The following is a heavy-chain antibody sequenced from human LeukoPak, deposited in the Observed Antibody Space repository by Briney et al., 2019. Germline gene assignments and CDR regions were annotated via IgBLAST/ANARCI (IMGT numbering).Heavy chain of an antibody. CDR1: GFTFSSYA. D-gene: IGHD2/OR15-2a*01. J-gene: IGHJ3*02. CDR3: AKTLGVYGIGDAFDI. V-gene: IGHV3-23*01. CDR2: ISGSGGST. Sequence: GGSLRLSCAASGFTFSSYAMSWVCQAPGKGLEWVSAISGSGGSTYYADSVKGRFTISRDNSKNTLYLQMNSLRAEDTAVYYCAKTLGVYGIGDAFDIWGQGTMVTVSS.